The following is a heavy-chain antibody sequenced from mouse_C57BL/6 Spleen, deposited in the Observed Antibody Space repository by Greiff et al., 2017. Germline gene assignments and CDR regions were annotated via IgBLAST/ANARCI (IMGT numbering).Heavy chain of an antibody. Sequence: VQLQQSGAELVRPGASVKLSCTASGFNIKDDYMHWVKQRPEQGLEWIGWIDPENGDTEYASQFQGKATITADTSSNTAYLQLSSLTSEDTAVYYCTTGGNPFAYWGQGTLVTVSA. D-gene: IGHD2-1*01. CDR3: TTGGNPFAY. V-gene: IGHV14-4*01. CDR1: GFNIKDDY. CDR2: IDPENGDT. J-gene: IGHJ3*01.